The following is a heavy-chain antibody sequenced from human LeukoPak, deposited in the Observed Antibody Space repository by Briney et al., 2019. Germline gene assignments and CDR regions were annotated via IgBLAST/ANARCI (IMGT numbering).Heavy chain of an antibody. CDR1: GGSISSYH. D-gene: IGHD3-3*01. V-gene: IGHV4-59*01. J-gene: IGHJ6*02. Sequence: SQTLSPTCTVSGGSISSYHWSWIRQPPGKGLEWIGHIYYTGSTNYNPSLKSRVTISLDTPKNQFSLKLSSVTAADTAVYYCTRSLGVVIHGGMDVWGQGTTVTVSS. CDR2: IYYTGST. CDR3: TRSLGVVIHGGMDV.